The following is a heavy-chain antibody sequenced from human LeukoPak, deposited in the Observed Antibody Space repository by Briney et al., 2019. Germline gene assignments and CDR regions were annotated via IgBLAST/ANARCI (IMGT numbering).Heavy chain of an antibody. J-gene: IGHJ6*03. CDR3: ARVQVQYYDFWSGYYDKSYYYMDV. D-gene: IGHD3-3*01. Sequence: PSETLSLTCAVYGGSFSGYYWSWIRQPPGKGLEWIGEINHSGSTNYNPSLKGRVTISVDTSKNQFSLKLSSVTAADTAVYYCARVQVQYYDFWSGYYDKSYYYMDVWGKGTTVTVSS. CDR2: INHSGST. V-gene: IGHV4-34*01. CDR1: GGSFSGYY.